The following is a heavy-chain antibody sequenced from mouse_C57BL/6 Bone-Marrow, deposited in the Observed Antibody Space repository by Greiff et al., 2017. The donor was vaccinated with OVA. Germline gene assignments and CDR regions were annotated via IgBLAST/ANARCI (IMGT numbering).Heavy chain of an antibody. CDR3: ARYYYGSRDFDY. V-gene: IGHV1-19*01. D-gene: IGHD1-1*01. CDR1: GYTFTDYY. J-gene: IGHJ2*01. CDR2: INPYNGGT. Sequence: EVKLQESGPVLVKPGASVKMSCKASGYTFTDYYMNWVKQSHGKSLEWIGVINPYNGGTSYNQKFKGKATLTVDKSSSTAYMELNSLTSEDSAVYYCARYYYGSRDFDYWGQGTTLTVSS.